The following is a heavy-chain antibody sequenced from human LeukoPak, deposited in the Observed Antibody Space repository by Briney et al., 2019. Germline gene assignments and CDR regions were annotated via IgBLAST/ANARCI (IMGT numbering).Heavy chain of an antibody. D-gene: IGHD2/OR15-2a*01. Sequence: SGTLSLTCAVSGVSLNTNTLWRLVRPPPGEGLGWAGELFHSGSTNYHPSLEGRFTISMDNSKNSFSLQLNCLTAADTAVYYCAREIFGARAFQCGGQGILVTVSA. CDR3: AREIFGARAFQC. J-gene: IGHJ4*02. CDR2: LFHSGST. V-gene: IGHV4-4*02. CDR1: GVSLNTNTL.